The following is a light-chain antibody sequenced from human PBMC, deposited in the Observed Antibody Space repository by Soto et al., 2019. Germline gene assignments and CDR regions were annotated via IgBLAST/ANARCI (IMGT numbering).Light chain of an antibody. J-gene: IGLJ1*01. CDR1: SSDVGGYNF. V-gene: IGLV2-14*01. CDR2: EVS. CDR3: SSFTRSRAYV. Sequence: QSVLTPPASVSGSPGQSITVSCTGTSSDVGGYNFVSWYQQQSGKAPKLMIHEVSNRPSGVSNRFSGSKSGNTASLTISGLQAEDEADYYCSSFTRSRAYVFGSGTKVTVL.